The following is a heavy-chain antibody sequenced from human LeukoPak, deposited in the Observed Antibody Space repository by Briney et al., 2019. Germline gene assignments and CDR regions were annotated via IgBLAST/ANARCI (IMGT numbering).Heavy chain of an antibody. CDR2: IKEDGSEI. D-gene: IGHD3-10*01. CDR1: GGSISSSNW. CDR3: TRQLGGSGSH. Sequence: GTLSLTCAVSGGSISSSNWWSWVRQAPGKGLEWVANIKEDGSEIYYVDSVKGRFTISRDNTKNSVYLQMNSLRAEDTAVYYCTRQLGGSGSHWGQGTLVTVSS. J-gene: IGHJ4*02. V-gene: IGHV3-7*01.